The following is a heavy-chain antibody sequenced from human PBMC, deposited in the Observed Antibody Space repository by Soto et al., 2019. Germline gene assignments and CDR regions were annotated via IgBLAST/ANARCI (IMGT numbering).Heavy chain of an antibody. CDR1: GGSINSYY. D-gene: IGHD2-15*01. CDR2: SYYSGTT. J-gene: IGHJ4*02. V-gene: IGHV4-59*01. CDR3: ARDTGTSCSGGTCYATFDS. Sequence: SETLSLTCTASGGSINSYYWNWIRQPPGKGLEWIGYSYYSGTTNYNPSLKSRVTISVDRSKNQFSLRLSSVTAADSAVYYCARDTGTSCSGGTCYATFDSWGQGTLVTVSS.